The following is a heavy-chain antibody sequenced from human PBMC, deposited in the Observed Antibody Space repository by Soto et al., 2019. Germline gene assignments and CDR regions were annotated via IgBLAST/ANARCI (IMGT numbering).Heavy chain of an antibody. CDR1: GGSFSCYY. Sequence: SETLSLTCAVYGGSFSCYYWSWIRQPPGKGLEWIGEINHSGSTNYNPSLKSRVTISVDTSKNQFSLKLSSVTAADTAVYYCARXRKIAWFGERGYYYGMDVWGQGTTVTV. D-gene: IGHD3-10*01. J-gene: IGHJ6*02. CDR2: INHSGST. CDR3: ARXRKIAWFGERGYYYGMDV. V-gene: IGHV4-34*01.